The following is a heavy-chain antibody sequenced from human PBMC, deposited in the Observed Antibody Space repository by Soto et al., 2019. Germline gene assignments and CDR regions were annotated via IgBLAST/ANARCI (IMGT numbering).Heavy chain of an antibody. CDR3: ATLTPLYGDYHWFDP. Sequence: QVQLVESGGGVVQPGRSLRLSCAASGFTFSSYAMHWVRQAPGKGLEWVAVISYDGSNKYYADSVKGRFTISRDNSKNTLYLQMTSLRAEDTAVYYCATLTPLYGDYHWFDPWGQGTLVTVSS. CDR2: ISYDGSNK. V-gene: IGHV3-30-3*01. CDR1: GFTFSSYA. D-gene: IGHD4-17*01. J-gene: IGHJ5*02.